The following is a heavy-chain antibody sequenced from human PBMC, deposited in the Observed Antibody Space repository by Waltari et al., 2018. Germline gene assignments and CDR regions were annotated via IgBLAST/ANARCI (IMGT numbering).Heavy chain of an antibody. V-gene: IGHV3-53*01. D-gene: IGHD1-1*01. CDR1: RFIVSSKY. CDR2: IYSGGST. J-gene: IGHJ4*02. Sequence: EVQLVESGGGLLKPGGSLRLSCPASRFIVSSKYLSWVRQAPGKGLGWISVIYSGGSTYYADSVKGRFTSSRDNSKNTVFLQMNSLRAEDTAVYYCAREVGDWSDALGYWGQGTLVTVSS. CDR3: AREVGDWSDALGY.